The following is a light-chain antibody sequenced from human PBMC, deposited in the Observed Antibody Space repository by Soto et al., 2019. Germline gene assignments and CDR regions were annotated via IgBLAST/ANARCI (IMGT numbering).Light chain of an antibody. CDR2: GAS. J-gene: IGKJ1*01. CDR1: QSVSSSY. V-gene: IGKV3-20*01. CDR3: QQYGSSPPWT. Sequence: EIVLTQSPGTLSLSPGERATLSCRASQSVSSSYLAWYQQKPGQAPRLLIYGASSRATGIPDRFSGSRSGTDFTLTISRLEPEDFAVYYCQQYGSSPPWTFGHGTKVEIK.